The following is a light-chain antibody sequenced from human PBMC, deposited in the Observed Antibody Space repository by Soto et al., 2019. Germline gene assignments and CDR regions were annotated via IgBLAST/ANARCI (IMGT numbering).Light chain of an antibody. CDR1: QSISSN. V-gene: IGKV3-15*01. J-gene: IGKJ1*01. Sequence: EIVLTQSPATLSVSPGERVTLSCRASQSISSNLAWYQQKPGQAPRLLIYAASTRAAGLPARFSGSGSGTAFSLTISSLQSEDFAVYYCQQYNNWPPERTFGQGTKVEIK. CDR3: QQYNNWPPERT. CDR2: AAS.